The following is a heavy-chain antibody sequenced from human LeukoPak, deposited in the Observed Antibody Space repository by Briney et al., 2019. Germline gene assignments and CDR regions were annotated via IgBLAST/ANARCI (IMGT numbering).Heavy chain of an antibody. CDR3: AKDHSSNWFDS. D-gene: IGHD5-18*01. V-gene: IGHV3-30*02. CDR1: GFTVSSNY. J-gene: IGHJ5*01. CDR2: IRYDGSDK. Sequence: GGSLRLSCAASGFTVSSNYMSWVRQAPGKGLEWVAFIRYDGSDKYYADSVKGRFTISRDKSKSTLYLYMNSLRVEDTAVYYCAKDHSSNWFDSWGQGILLIVSS.